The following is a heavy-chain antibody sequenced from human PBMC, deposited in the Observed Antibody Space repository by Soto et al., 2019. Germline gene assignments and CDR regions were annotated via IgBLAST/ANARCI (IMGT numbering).Heavy chain of an antibody. D-gene: IGHD2-15*01. V-gene: IGHV4-31*03. CDR3: ARGGPVSVSPAWQLLGYFDY. CDR1: GGSISRGAYF. J-gene: IGHJ4*02. CDR2: ISYTGAT. Sequence: SATLSLTCSVSGGSISRGAYFWTWIRQFPGKGLEWIAYISYTGATYYNPSLKSRVTILADTSKNQCSLKLSSVTSADTAVYYCARGGPVSVSPAWQLLGYFDYWGEGTLGT.